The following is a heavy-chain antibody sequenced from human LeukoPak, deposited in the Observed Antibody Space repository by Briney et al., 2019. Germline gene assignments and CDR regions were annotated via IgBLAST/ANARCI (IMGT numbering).Heavy chain of an antibody. Sequence: ASVNVSCTASGYTFTIYGISWVRQAPGQGLEWMGWISAYNGNTNYAQKLQGRVTMTTDTSTSTAYMELRSLRSDDTAVYYCARVAWGNYYDSSGYYGYFDYWGQGTLVTVSS. V-gene: IGHV1-18*01. CDR2: ISAYNGNT. D-gene: IGHD3-22*01. J-gene: IGHJ4*02. CDR1: GYTFTIYG. CDR3: ARVAWGNYYDSSGYYGYFDY.